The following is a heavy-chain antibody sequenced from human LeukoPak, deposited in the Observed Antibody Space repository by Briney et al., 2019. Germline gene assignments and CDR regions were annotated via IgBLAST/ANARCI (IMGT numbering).Heavy chain of an antibody. J-gene: IGHJ4*02. CDR3: ARDSSGWFRKGFDY. D-gene: IGHD6-19*01. CDR1: GGSFSGYY. Sequence: SETLSLTCAVYGGSFSGYYWSWIRQPPGKGLEWIGEINHSGSTNYNPSLKSRATISVDTSKNQFSLKLSSVTAADTAVYYCARDSSGWFRKGFDYWGQGTLVTVSS. V-gene: IGHV4-34*01. CDR2: INHSGST.